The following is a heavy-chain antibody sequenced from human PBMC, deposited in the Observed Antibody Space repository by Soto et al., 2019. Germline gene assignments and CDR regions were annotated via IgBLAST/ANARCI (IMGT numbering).Heavy chain of an antibody. CDR2: IYTSGST. CDR1: GGSISSYY. J-gene: IGHJ3*02. D-gene: IGHD2-2*01. V-gene: IGHV4-4*07. Sequence: PSETLSLTCTVSGGSISSYYWSWIRQPAGKGLGWIGRIYTSGSTNYNPSLKSRVTMSVDTSKNQFSLKLSSVTATDTAVYYCARDMSPWDIVVVPAADDAFDIWGQGTMVTVSS. CDR3: ARDMSPWDIVVVPAADDAFDI.